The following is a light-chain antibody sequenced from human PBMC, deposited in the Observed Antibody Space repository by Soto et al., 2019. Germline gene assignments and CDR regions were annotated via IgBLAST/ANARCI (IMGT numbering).Light chain of an antibody. J-gene: IGLJ2*01. Sequence: QPVLTQSPSASASLGASVKLTCTLSRGHSSYAIAWHQQQPEKGPRYLMKLNSDGSHSKGDGIPDRFSGSSSGAERYLPISSLQSEDAADYYCQTWGTGIHVVFGGGTTLTVL. V-gene: IGLV4-69*01. CDR3: QTWGTGIHVV. CDR2: LNSDGSH. CDR1: RGHSSYA.